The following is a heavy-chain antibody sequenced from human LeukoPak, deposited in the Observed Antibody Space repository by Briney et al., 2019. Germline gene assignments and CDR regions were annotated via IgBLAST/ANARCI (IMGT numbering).Heavy chain of an antibody. V-gene: IGHV3-7*01. CDR2: ISDDGGRI. CDR1: GFTFSSYW. CDR3: SRCEDY. Sequence: GGSLRLSCAASGFTFSSYWMSWVRQAPGKGLEWVASISDDGGRIHYVGSVKGRFTISRDNAKNSHYLQMNNLRAEDTAMYYCSRCEDYWGQGTLVTVSS. J-gene: IGHJ4*02.